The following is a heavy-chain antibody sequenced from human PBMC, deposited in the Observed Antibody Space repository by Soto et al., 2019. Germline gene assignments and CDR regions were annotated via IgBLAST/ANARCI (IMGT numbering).Heavy chain of an antibody. CDR1: GGSFSGYY. CDR2: INHSGST. CDR3: ARGSRGQQLGDINYYYYGMDV. J-gene: IGHJ6*02. V-gene: IGHV4-34*01. D-gene: IGHD6-13*01. Sequence: SETLSLTCAVYGGSFSGYYWSWIRQPPGKGLEWIGEINHSGSTNYNPSLKSRVTISVDTSKNQFSLKLSSVTAADTAVYYCARGSRGQQLGDINYYYYGMDVWGQGTTVTV.